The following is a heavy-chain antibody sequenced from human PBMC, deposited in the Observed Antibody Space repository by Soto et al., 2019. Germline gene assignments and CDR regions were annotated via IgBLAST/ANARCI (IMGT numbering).Heavy chain of an antibody. Sequence: ASVKVSCKASGYTFTGYYMHWVRQAPGQGLEWMGWINPNSGGTNYAQKFQGWVTMTRDTSISTAYMELSRLRSDDTAVYYCARAYDSSGYYGGWDAFDIWGQGTMVTVSS. D-gene: IGHD3-22*01. CDR2: INPNSGGT. V-gene: IGHV1-2*04. CDR1: GYTFTGYY. CDR3: ARAYDSSGYYGGWDAFDI. J-gene: IGHJ3*02.